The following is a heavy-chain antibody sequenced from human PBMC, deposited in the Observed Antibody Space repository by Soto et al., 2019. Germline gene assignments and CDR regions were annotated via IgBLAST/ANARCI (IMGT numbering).Heavy chain of an antibody. CDR2: INPDSGAT. CDR1: GYSFTGYY. D-gene: IGHD2-8*02. CDR3: ARGDYGTGGYPFPYFDY. V-gene: IGHV1-2*02. J-gene: IGHJ4*02. Sequence: HEHLVQSGAEVKRPGASLKVSCKASGYSFTGYYIHWVRHAPGQGLEWMGWINPDSGATNYAQNFQGRVTLTSDTSISTASMDLPSLTSDDTAVYYCARGDYGTGGYPFPYFDYLGQGTLVIVSS.